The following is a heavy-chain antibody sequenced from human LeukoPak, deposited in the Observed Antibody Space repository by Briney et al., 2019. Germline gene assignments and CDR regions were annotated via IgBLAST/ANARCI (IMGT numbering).Heavy chain of an antibody. V-gene: IGHV3-66*01. J-gene: IGHJ6*03. CDR1: GFTVSSNY. Sequence: PGGSLRLSCAAAGFTVSSNYMSWVRQAPGKGLEWVSVIYSGGRTYYADSVKGRFTISRDNSKNILYLQMNSLRAEDTAVYYCAKDRCSNGVGCYYYYMDVWGKGTTVTISS. CDR3: AKDRCSNGVGCYYYYMDV. D-gene: IGHD2-8*01. CDR2: IYSGGRT.